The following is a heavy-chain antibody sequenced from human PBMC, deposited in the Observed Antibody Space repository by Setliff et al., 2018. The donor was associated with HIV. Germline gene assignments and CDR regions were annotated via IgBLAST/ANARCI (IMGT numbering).Heavy chain of an antibody. CDR2: IYYSGST. Sequence: SETLSLTCTVSGGSISNSRYYWSWIRQPPGKGLEWIGSIYYSGSTYYSPSLKSRITISRDTSKNQFSLKLNSVTAADAAVYYCARSTPSVGYISEHWGQGTLVTVSS. V-gene: IGHV4-39*07. D-gene: IGHD5-12*01. CDR1: GGSISNSRYY. J-gene: IGHJ4*02. CDR3: ARSTPSVGYISEH.